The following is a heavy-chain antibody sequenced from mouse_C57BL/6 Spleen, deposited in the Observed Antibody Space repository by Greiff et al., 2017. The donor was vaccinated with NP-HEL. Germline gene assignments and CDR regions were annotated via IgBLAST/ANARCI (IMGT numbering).Heavy chain of an antibody. J-gene: IGHJ2*01. D-gene: IGHD2-4*01. CDR1: GYSFTGYY. V-gene: IGHV1-42*01. Sequence: DVKLQESGPELVKPGASVKISCKASGYSFTGYYMNWVKQSPEKSLEWIGEINPSTGGTTYNQKFKAKATLTVDKSSSTAYMQLKSLTSEDSAVYYCARKGLRRLDFDYWGQGTTLTVSS. CDR2: INPSTGGT. CDR3: ARKGLRRLDFDY.